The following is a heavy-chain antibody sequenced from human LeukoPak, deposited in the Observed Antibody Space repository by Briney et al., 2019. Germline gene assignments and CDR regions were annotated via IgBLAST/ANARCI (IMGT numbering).Heavy chain of an antibody. CDR3: ARASSGRYFQFIDD. CDR2: INQDGSEK. J-gene: IGHJ4*02. D-gene: IGHD1-26*01. V-gene: IGHV3-7*01. CDR1: GFTFSSYA. Sequence: PGGSLRLSCAASGFTFSSYAIHWVRQAPGKGLEWVASINQDGSEKYYVDFVEGRFTISRDNAKKSLYLQMNSLRVEDTAVYYCARASSGRYFQFIDDWGQGTLVTVSS.